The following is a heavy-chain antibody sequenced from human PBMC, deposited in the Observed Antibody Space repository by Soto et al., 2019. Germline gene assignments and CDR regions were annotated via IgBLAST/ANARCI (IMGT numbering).Heavy chain of an antibody. CDR3: ARERNYDSSGYSYYYGMDV. Sequence: SETLSLTGTVSGGSISSGGYYWSWIRQHPGKGLEWIGYIYYSGSTYYNPSLKSRVTISVDTSKNQFSLKLSSVTAADTAVYYCARERNYDSSGYSYYYGMDVWGQGTTVTVSS. CDR2: IYYSGST. CDR1: GGSISSGGYY. J-gene: IGHJ6*02. D-gene: IGHD3-22*01. V-gene: IGHV4-31*03.